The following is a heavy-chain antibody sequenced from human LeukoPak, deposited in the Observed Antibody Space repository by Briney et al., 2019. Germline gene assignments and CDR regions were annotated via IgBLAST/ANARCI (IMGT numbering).Heavy chain of an antibody. J-gene: IGHJ4*02. CDR3: ARVTGYMIEDYFDY. Sequence: SETLSLTCTVSGGSISSYYWSWIRQPPGKGLEWIGYIYYSGSTYYNPSLMSRVAISVDTSKNQFSLKLTSVTAADMAVYFCARVTGYMIEDYFDYWGQGTLVTVSS. CDR2: IYYSGST. V-gene: IGHV4-59*12. D-gene: IGHD3-22*01. CDR1: GGSISSYY.